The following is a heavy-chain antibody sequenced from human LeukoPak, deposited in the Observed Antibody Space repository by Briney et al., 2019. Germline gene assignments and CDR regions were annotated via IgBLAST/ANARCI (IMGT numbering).Heavy chain of an antibody. J-gene: IGHJ5*02. Sequence: SQTLSLTXTVSGGSISSGDYYWSWIRQPPGKGLEWIGYIYYSGSTYYNPSLKSRVTISVDTSKNQFSLKLSSVTAADTAVYYCARGFHYDFWSGYFGRVWFDPWGQGTLVTVSS. D-gene: IGHD3-3*01. V-gene: IGHV4-30-4*08. CDR1: GGSISSGDYY. CDR3: ARGFHYDFWSGYFGRVWFDP. CDR2: IYYSGST.